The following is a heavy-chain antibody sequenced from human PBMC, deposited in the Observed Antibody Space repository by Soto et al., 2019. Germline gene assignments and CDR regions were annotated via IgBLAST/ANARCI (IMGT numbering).Heavy chain of an antibody. V-gene: IGHV3-9*01. CDR3: VKGSLNDGDYWGSASLYGMDV. CDR1: GFTFDDYA. J-gene: IGHJ6*02. CDR2: VSWNSNTI. Sequence: EVQLVESGGGLVQPGRSLRLSCVASGFTFDDYAMHWVRQAPGKGLEWVSGVSWNSNTIDYADSVKGRFTISRDNAKNSLYLQMNSLKSEDTALYYCVKGSLNDGDYWGSASLYGMDVWGQGTTVTVSS. D-gene: IGHD4-17*01.